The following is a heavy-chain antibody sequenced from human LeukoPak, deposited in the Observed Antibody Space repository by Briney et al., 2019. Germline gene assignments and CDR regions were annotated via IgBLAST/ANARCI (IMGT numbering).Heavy chain of an antibody. CDR2: ISAYNGNT. CDR3: ARDPMVRGVRERFDP. V-gene: IGHV1-18*01. CDR1: GYTFTSYG. Sequence: GASVKVSCKASGYTFTSYGISWVRQAPGQGLEWMGWISAYNGNTNYAQKLQSRVIMTTDTSTSTAYMELRSLRSDDTAVYYCARDPMVRGVRERFDPWGQGTLVTVSS. J-gene: IGHJ5*02. D-gene: IGHD3-10*01.